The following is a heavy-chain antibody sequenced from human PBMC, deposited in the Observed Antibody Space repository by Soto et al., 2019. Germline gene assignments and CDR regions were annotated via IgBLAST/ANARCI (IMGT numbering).Heavy chain of an antibody. CDR1: GFTFSSYA. V-gene: IGHV3-23*01. CDR3: AKGDSSGWYLPTFDY. J-gene: IGHJ4*02. Sequence: EVQLLESGGGLVQPGGSLRLSCAASGFTFSSYAMSWVRQAPGKGLEWVSAISGSGGSTYYADSVKGRLTISRDNSKNTLYLKMNSLRAEDTAVYYCAKGDSSGWYLPTFDYWGQGTLVTVSS. D-gene: IGHD6-19*01. CDR2: ISGSGGST.